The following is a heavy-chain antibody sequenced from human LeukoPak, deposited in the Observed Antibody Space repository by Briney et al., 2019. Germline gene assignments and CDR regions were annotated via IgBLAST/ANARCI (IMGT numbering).Heavy chain of an antibody. V-gene: IGHV3-30-3*01. D-gene: IGHD3-22*01. CDR3: ARENPIGYDSSGYFNY. CDR2: ISYDGSNK. J-gene: IGHJ4*02. CDR1: GFTFSSYA. Sequence: GGSLRLSCAASGFTFSSYAMHWVRQAPGKGLEWVAVISYDGSNKYYADSVKGRFTISRDNSKNTLYLQMNSLRAEDTAVYYCARENPIGYDSSGYFNYWGQGTLVTVSS.